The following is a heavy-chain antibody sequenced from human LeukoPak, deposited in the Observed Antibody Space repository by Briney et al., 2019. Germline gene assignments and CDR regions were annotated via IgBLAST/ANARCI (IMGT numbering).Heavy chain of an antibody. V-gene: IGHV4-34*01. D-gene: IGHD3-10*01. CDR2: INHSGST. CDR3: ARRHYYGSGSYGY. J-gene: IGHJ4*02. Sequence: SETLSLTCAVYGGSFSGYYWSWIRQPPGKGLEWIGEINHSGSTNYNPSLKSRVTISVDTSKNQFSLKLSSVTAADTAVYYCARRHYYGSGSYGYWGQRTLVTVSS. CDR1: GGSFSGYY.